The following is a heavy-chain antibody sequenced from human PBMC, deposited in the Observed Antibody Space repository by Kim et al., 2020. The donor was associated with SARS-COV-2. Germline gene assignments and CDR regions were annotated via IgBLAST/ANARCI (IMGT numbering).Heavy chain of an antibody. D-gene: IGHD3-10*01. V-gene: IGHV3-30*01. Sequence: YYAESVKGRFTISRDDSKYTLYLQMNNLRAEDTALYYCARDRGGSGNYLDFWGQGTQVTLSS. CDR3: ARDRGGSGNYLDF. J-gene: IGHJ4*02.